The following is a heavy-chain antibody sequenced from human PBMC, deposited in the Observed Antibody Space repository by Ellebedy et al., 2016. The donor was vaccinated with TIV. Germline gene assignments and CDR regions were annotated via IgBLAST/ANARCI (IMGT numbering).Heavy chain of an antibody. J-gene: IGHJ5*02. D-gene: IGHD3-10*01. Sequence: GESLKISCAASGFTLSTYSMHWVRQVPGKGLEWVAAIVSYDGSEKYYADSVKGRFAISRDNSMNTMYLQMNSLRGDDTAVYYCARERDYYGSGSLRFAWFDPWGQGTLVTVSS. CDR2: VSYDGSEK. V-gene: IGHV3-30*09. CDR3: ARERDYYGSGSLRFAWFDP. CDR1: GFTLSTYS.